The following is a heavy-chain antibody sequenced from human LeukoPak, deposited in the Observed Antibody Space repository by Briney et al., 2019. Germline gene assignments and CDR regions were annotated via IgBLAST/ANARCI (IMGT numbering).Heavy chain of an antibody. D-gene: IGHD4-17*01. V-gene: IGHV4-59*08. CDR1: GGSISSYY. CDR3: ARLLKTNYSGDYLADYFDY. CDR2: IYYSGST. J-gene: IGHJ4*02. Sequence: SETLSLTCTVSGGSISSYYWSWIRQPPGKGREWIGYIYYSGSTNYNPSLKSRVTISVDTSTTRFSLKLSSVTAADTAVYYCARLLKTNYSGDYLADYFDYWGPGTLVTVSS.